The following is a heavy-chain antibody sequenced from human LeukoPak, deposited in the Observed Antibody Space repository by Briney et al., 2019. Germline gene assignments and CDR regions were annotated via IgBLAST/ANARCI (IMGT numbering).Heavy chain of an antibody. CDR3: ARLKRYSGSYVDY. V-gene: IGHV4-39*01. J-gene: IGHJ4*02. D-gene: IGHD1-26*01. CDR1: GGSIGSSSYY. Sequence: SEALSLTCTVSGGSIGSSSYYWGWVRQPPGKGLEWIGSIYYSGSTYYNPSLKSRVTISVDTSKNQFSLKLSSVTAADTAVYYCARLKRYSGSYVDYWGQGTLVTVSS. CDR2: IYYSGST.